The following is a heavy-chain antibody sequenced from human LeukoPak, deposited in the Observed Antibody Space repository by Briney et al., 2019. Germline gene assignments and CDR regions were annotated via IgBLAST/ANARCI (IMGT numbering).Heavy chain of an antibody. CDR2: ISYDGSNK. V-gene: IGHV3-30*18. D-gene: IGHD3-22*01. J-gene: IGHJ3*02. CDR1: GFTFSSYG. CDR3: AKDRGDYYDSSGYYSGGFDI. Sequence: PGRSLRLSCAASGFTFSSYGMHRVRQAPGKGLEWVAVISYDGSNKYYADSVKGRFTISRDNSKNTLYLQMNSLRAEDTAVYYCAKDRGDYYDSSGYYSGGFDIWGQGTMVTVSS.